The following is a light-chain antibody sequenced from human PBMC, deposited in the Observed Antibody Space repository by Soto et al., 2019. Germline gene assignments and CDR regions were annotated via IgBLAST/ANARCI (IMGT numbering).Light chain of an antibody. CDR2: DDN. V-gene: IGLV1-51*01. Sequence: QSVLTQPPSVSAASGQKVTMSCTGVGFDIGGNSVSWYQQLPGTAPKLLIYDDNKRPSGIPDRFSGSKSGTSATLGITGFQTGDEADYYCGSWYSSLSAYVFGTGTKVTVL. J-gene: IGLJ1*01. CDR3: GSWYSSLSAYV. CDR1: GFDIGGNS.